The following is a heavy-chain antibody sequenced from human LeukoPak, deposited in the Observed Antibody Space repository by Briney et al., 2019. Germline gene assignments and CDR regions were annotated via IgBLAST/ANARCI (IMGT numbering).Heavy chain of an antibody. D-gene: IGHD2-21*01. J-gene: IGHJ1*01. Sequence: PGGSLSLFCGPWGFPFKIYRELCPRQAPGKGLVWVSRIKSGSSIRYADSVKGRFTISRDNAKNSVSLQMNSLRAEDTGVYYCATAPSESGGDYPEYFRYWGKGTLVTVSP. CDR3: ATAPSESGGDYPEYFRY. CDR1: GFPFKIYR. CDR2: IKSGSSI. V-gene: IGHV3-74*01.